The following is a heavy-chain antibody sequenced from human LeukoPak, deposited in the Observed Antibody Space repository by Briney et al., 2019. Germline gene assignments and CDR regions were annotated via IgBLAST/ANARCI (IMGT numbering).Heavy chain of an antibody. CDR3: ARDSSGYYGMDV. Sequence: GGSLRLSCAASGFTFSSYAMHWVRQAPGKGLEWVAVISYDGSNKYYADSVKGRFTISRDNSKNTLYLQMNSLRAEDTAVYYCARDSSGYYGMDVWGQGTTVTVSS. J-gene: IGHJ6*02. CDR1: GFTFSSYA. CDR2: ISYDGSNK. V-gene: IGHV3-30*04. D-gene: IGHD3-22*01.